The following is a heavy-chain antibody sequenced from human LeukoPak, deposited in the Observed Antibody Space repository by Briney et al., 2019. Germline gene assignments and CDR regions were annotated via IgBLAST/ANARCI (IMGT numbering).Heavy chain of an antibody. CDR1: GYTFTSYD. D-gene: IGHD1-26*01. Sequence: GASVKVSCKPSGYTFTSYDINWVRQATGQGLEWMGWMNPNSGNTGYAQKFQGRVTMTRNTSISTASMELSSLRSEDTAVYYCARGGRWGLLKSTNFDYWGQGTLVTVSS. J-gene: IGHJ4*02. CDR2: MNPNSGNT. CDR3: ARGGRWGLLKSTNFDY. V-gene: IGHV1-8*01.